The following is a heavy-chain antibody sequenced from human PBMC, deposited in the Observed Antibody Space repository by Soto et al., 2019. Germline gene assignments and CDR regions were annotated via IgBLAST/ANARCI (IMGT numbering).Heavy chain of an antibody. Sequence: GSLRLSCAASGFTFSSYWMSWVRQAPGKGLEWVANIKQDGSEKYYVDSVKGRFTISRDNAKNSLYLQMSSLRAEDTAVYYCARGRAYYDFWSGYSYYYYGMDVWGQGTTVTVSS. V-gene: IGHV3-7*03. CDR2: IKQDGSEK. CDR3: ARGRAYYDFWSGYSYYYYGMDV. CDR1: GFTFSSYW. J-gene: IGHJ6*02. D-gene: IGHD3-3*01.